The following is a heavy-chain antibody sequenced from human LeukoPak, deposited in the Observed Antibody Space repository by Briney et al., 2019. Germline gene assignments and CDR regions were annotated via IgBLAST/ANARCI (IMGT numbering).Heavy chain of an antibody. CDR1: GGSISSGDYY. V-gene: IGHV4-30-4*01. D-gene: IGHD2-15*01. J-gene: IGHJ4*02. Sequence: SETLTLTCSVSGGSISSGDYYWSWIRQPPGKGLEWIGYIYYSGSPYSNPSLKSRLTISVDTSKNQFSLKLSSVTAADTAVYYCARVLVGCSGGSCYYFDYWGQGTLVTVSS. CDR3: ARVLVGCSGGSCYYFDY. CDR2: IYYSGSP.